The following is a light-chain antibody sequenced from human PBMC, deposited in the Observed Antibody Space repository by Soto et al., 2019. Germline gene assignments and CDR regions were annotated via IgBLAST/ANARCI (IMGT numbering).Light chain of an antibody. CDR3: QQYDSYSAT. CDR2: DAS. CDR1: QRISGW. V-gene: IGKV1-5*01. J-gene: IGKJ1*01. Sequence: DIQMTHSPSTLSTSVGDTVTITFLASQRISGWLAWYQQKPGKAPKLLIYDASSLKRGVPSRFSGSYSGTEFTLTISSLQPDDFATYYCQQYDSYSATFGPGTKVDVK.